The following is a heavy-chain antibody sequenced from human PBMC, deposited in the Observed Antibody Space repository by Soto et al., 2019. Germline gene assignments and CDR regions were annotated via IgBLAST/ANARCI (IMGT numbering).Heavy chain of an antibody. V-gene: IGHV4-30-4*01. CDR2: IYYSGST. J-gene: IGHJ6*02. D-gene: IGHD3-16*02. Sequence: TLSLTCTVSVGSIRSGDYYWSWILQPPGKGLEWIGYIYYSGSTYYNPSLKSRVTISVDTSKNQFSLKLSSVTAADTAVYYCARDPYVWGSYRAHWGYYYGMDVWGQGTTVTVSS. CDR3: ARDPYVWGSYRAHWGYYYGMDV. CDR1: VGSIRSGDYY.